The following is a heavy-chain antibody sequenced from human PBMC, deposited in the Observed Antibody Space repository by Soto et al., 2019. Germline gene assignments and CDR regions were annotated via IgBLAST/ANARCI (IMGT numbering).Heavy chain of an antibody. V-gene: IGHV3-53*01. CDR1: GFTVSSNY. Sequence: PGGSLRLSCAASGFTVSSNYMSWVRQAPGKGLEWVSVIYSGGSTYYADSVKGRFTISRDNSKNTLYLQMNSLRAEDTAVYYCARDGPHSSSWHTYFDYWGQGTLVTVSS. D-gene: IGHD6-13*01. CDR2: IYSGGST. CDR3: ARDGPHSSSWHTYFDY. J-gene: IGHJ4*02.